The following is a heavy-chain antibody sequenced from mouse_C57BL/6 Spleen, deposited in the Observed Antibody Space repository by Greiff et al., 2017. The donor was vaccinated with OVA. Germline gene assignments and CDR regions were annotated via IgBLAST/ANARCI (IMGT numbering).Heavy chain of an antibody. J-gene: IGHJ2*01. Sequence: EVQLQQSGTVLARPGASVKMSCKTSGYTFTSYWMHWVKQRPGQGLEWIGAIYPGNSGTSYNQKFKGKAKLTAVTSASTAYMERSSLTNEDSAVYYCTRSVTTVKDYFDYWGQGTTRTVSS. CDR3: TRSVTTVKDYFDY. D-gene: IGHD1-1*01. CDR1: GYTFTSYW. V-gene: IGHV1-5*01. CDR2: IYPGNSGT.